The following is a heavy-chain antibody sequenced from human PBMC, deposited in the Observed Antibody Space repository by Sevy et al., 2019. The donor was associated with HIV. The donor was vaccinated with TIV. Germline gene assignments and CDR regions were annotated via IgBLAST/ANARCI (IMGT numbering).Heavy chain of an antibody. CDR2: ISSSGSTI. J-gene: IGHJ4*02. CDR3: ARDRLSYCGGDCYSEGGYFDY. CDR1: GFTFSDYY. V-gene: IGHV3-11*01. Sequence: GGSLRLSCAASGFTFSDYYMSWIRQAPGKGLEWVSYISSSGSTIYYADSVKGRFTISRDNAKNSLYLQMNSLGAEDTAVYYCARDRLSYCGGDCYSEGGYFDYWGQGTLVTVSS. D-gene: IGHD2-21*02.